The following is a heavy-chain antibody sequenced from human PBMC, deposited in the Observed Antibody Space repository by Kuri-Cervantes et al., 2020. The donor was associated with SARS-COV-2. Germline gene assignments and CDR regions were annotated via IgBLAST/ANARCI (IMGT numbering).Heavy chain of an antibody. CDR1: GGSISSSSYY. Sequence: GSLRLSCTVSGGSISSSSYYWGWIRQPPGKGLEWIGSIYYSGSTYYNPSLKSRVTISVDTSKNQFSLKLSSVTAADTAVYYCARGYCSSTSCYLHYFDYWGQGTLVTVSS. D-gene: IGHD2-2*01. CDR2: IYYSGST. J-gene: IGHJ4*02. CDR3: ARGYCSSTSCYLHYFDY. V-gene: IGHV4-39*01.